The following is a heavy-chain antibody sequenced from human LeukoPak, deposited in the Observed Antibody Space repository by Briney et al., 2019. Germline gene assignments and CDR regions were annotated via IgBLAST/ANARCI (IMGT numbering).Heavy chain of an antibody. CDR2: IYYSGST. V-gene: IGHV4-59*08. CDR3: ARLSDATLYGGNSGFDY. D-gene: IGHD4-23*01. Sequence: SETLSLTCTVSGGSISSYYWSWIRQPPGKGLEWIGYIYYSGSTNYNPSLKSRVTISVDTSKNQFSLKLSSVTAADTAVYYCARLSDATLYGGNSGFDYWGQGTLVTVSS. CDR1: GGSISSYY. J-gene: IGHJ4*02.